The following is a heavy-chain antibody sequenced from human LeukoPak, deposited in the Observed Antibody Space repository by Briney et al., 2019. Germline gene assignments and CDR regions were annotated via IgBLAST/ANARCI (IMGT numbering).Heavy chain of an antibody. CDR3: ARQDKDVWNYYNMDV. D-gene: IGHD3-3*01. J-gene: IGHJ6*03. Sequence: SETLSLTCAVSGGSLSGYYWSWIRQPPGKGLEWIGEISHSGSTRYSPSLKSRVTISVDTSNNQLSLKLSSVTAADTAVYYCARQDKDVWNYYNMDVWGKGTTVTVSS. CDR2: ISHSGST. CDR1: GGSLSGYY. V-gene: IGHV4-34*01.